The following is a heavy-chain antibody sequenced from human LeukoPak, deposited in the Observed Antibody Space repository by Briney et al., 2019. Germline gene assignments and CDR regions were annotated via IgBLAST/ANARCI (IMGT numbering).Heavy chain of an antibody. J-gene: IGHJ6*02. D-gene: IGHD3-3*01. CDR3: ARDGVTIFGVVRNYGMDV. CDR2: IWYDGSNK. Sequence: GGSLRPSCAASGFTFSSYGMHWVRQAPGKGLEWVAVIWYDGSNKYYADSVKGRFTISRDNSKNTLYLQMNSLRAEDTAVYYCARDGVTIFGVVRNYGMDVWGQGTTVTVSS. CDR1: GFTFSSYG. V-gene: IGHV3-33*01.